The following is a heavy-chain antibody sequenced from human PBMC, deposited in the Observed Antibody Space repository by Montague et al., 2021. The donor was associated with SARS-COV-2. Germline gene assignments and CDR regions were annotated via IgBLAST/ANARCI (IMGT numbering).Heavy chain of an antibody. J-gene: IGHJ4*02. CDR1: GFTFSNAW. CDR2: IKSKTDGGTT. CDR3: TTDMEGYFDWLNRGY. Sequence: SLRLSCAASGFTFSNAWMSWVRQAPGKGLEWVGRIKSKTDGGTTXYAAPVKGRFTISRDDSKNTLYLQMNSLKTEDTAVYYCTTDMEGYFDWLNRGYWGQGTLVTVSS. V-gene: IGHV3-15*01. D-gene: IGHD3-9*01.